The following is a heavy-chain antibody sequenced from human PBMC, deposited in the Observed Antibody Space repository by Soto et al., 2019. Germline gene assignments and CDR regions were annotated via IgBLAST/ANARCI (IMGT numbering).Heavy chain of an antibody. D-gene: IGHD3-3*01. CDR2: ISGSGGST. CDR1: GFTFSSYA. Sequence: GGSLRLSCAASGFTFSSYAMSWVRQAPGKGLEWVSAISGSGGSTYYADSVKGRFTISRDNSKNTLYLQMNSLRAEDTAVYYCAKDKFTTETHFPYNWFDPWGQGTLVTVSS. V-gene: IGHV3-23*01. CDR3: AKDKFTTETHFPYNWFDP. J-gene: IGHJ5*02.